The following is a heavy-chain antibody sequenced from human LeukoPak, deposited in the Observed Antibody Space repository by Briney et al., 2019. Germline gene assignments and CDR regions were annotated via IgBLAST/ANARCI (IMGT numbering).Heavy chain of an antibody. CDR2: IFYSRHT. V-gene: IGHV4-31*03. D-gene: IGHD1-26*01. CDR3: ARGPGAHFAY. CDR1: GGSISSDNHY. J-gene: IGHJ4*02. Sequence: SETLSLTCSVSGGSISSDNHYWSWLRQHQGKGLEWIGYIFYSRHTYYNPSLKSRVTMSDDTSKNQFSLQVSSVTAADTAVYYCARGPGAHFAYWGQGALVTVSS.